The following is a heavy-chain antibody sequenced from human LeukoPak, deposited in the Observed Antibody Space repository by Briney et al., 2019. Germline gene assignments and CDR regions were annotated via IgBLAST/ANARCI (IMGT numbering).Heavy chain of an antibody. Sequence: GSLRLSCAASGFTFSSYAMTWVRQAPGKGLEWVSTISGGAGSTNYTDSVKGRFTISRDNSKNTLYLQMNSLRAEDTAVYYCAKRSEDWGQGTLVTVSS. J-gene: IGHJ4*02. CDR1: GFTFSSYA. CDR3: AKRSED. V-gene: IGHV3-23*01. CDR2: ISGGAGST.